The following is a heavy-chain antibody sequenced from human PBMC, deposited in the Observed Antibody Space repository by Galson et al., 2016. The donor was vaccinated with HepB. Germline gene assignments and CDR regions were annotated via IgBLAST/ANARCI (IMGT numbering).Heavy chain of an antibody. CDR3: AKDRNTVVTYGMDV. Sequence: SLRLSCAASGFTFSSYAMSWVRQAPGKGLEWVSAISGSGCSTYYADSVRVRFTISRDNSKNTLYLQINSLRAEDPAVYYCAKDRNTVVTYGMDVWGQGTTVTVSS. V-gene: IGHV3-23*01. D-gene: IGHD4-23*01. CDR1: GFTFSSYA. J-gene: IGHJ6*02. CDR2: ISGSGCST.